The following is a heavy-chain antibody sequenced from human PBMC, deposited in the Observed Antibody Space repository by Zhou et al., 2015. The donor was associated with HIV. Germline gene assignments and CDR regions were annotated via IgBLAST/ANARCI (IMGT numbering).Heavy chain of an antibody. D-gene: IGHD1-14*01. CDR2: ITWEGDT. Sequence: EVQLVQSGGVVVQRGGPSRLSCAASGFTFADFALHWVRQAPGKALEWVSLITWEGDTYYADSLKGRVTISRDNSENSLYLQMKGLKPEDTAVYYCVKDIRPRNLIYYLDSWGQGTLVTVSS. V-gene: IGHV3-43D*03. J-gene: IGHJ4*02. CDR1: GFTFADFA. CDR3: VKDIRPRNLIYYLDS.